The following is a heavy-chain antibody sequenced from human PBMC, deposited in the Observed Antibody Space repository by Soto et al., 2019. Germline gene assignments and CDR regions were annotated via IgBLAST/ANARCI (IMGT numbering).Heavy chain of an antibody. J-gene: IGHJ4*02. CDR2: IIPIFGTA. D-gene: IGHD3-3*01. CDR1: GGTFSSYA. CDR3: ARDHGTIFGVVTLKYYFDY. V-gene: IGHV1-69*13. Sequence: SVKVSCKASGGTFSSYAISWVRQAPGQGLEWMGGIIPIFGTANYAQKFQGRVTITADESTSTAYMELSSLRSEDTAVYYCARDHGTIFGVVTLKYYFDYWGQGTLVTVS.